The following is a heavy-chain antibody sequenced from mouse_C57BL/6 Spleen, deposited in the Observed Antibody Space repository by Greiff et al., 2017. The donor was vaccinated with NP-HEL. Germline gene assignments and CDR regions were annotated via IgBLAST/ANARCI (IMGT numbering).Heavy chain of an antibody. CDR2: IDPSDSYT. CDR3: AKGSSGYDY. V-gene: IGHV1-69*01. D-gene: IGHD3-2*02. CDR1: GYTFTSYW. Sequence: VQLQQPGAELVMPGASVKLSCKASGYTFTSYWMHWVKQRPGQGLEWIGEIDPSDSYTNYNQKFTGKSTLTVDKSSSTAYMQLSSLTSEDSAVYYCAKGSSGYDYWGQGTTLTVSS. J-gene: IGHJ2*01.